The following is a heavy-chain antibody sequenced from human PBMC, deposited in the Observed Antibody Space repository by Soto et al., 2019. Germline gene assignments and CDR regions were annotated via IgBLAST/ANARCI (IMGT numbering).Heavy chain of an antibody. V-gene: IGHV3-23*01. D-gene: IGHD4-17*01. Sequence: EVQLLESGGGLVQPGGSLRLYCAASGFTFSTYAMIWVRQAPGKGLEWVSVITGSGGSTYYADSVKGRFTISRDTSKNTLFLQMNSLRAEDTAVYYCAKDRYGDYGGIDYWGQGTMVTVSS. J-gene: IGHJ4*02. CDR3: AKDRYGDYGGIDY. CDR1: GFTFSTYA. CDR2: ITGSGGST.